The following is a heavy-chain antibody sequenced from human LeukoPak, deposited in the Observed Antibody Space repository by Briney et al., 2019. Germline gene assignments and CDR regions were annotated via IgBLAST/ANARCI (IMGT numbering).Heavy chain of an antibody. CDR1: GYTFTSYG. CDR2: IIAYNGNT. CDR3: AIWFGELSVWFAP. V-gene: IGHV1-18*04. Sequence: ASVKVSCRASGYTFTSYGISWLRQAPGHGREWMGSIIAYNGNTNYAQKLQDRLTMTTDTSTSTAYMELRSLRFDDTAVYYCAIWFGELSVWFAPWGQGTLVTVSS. J-gene: IGHJ5*02. D-gene: IGHD3-10*01.